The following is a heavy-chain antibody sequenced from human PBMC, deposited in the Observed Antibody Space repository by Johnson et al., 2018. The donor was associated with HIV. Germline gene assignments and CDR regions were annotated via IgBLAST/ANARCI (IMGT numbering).Heavy chain of an antibody. CDR3: ARDWEDHGAFDI. J-gene: IGHJ3*02. Sequence: QVQLVESGGGVVQPGRSLRLSCAASGFTFSSHAMHWVRQAPGKGLEWVTIISYDGSDKYYADSVKGRFTISRDNSKHTLYLQMNNLRAVDTAVYYSARDWEDHGAFDIWGQGTMVTVSS. CDR2: ISYDGSDK. V-gene: IGHV3-30*04. D-gene: IGHD1-26*01. CDR1: GFTFSSHA.